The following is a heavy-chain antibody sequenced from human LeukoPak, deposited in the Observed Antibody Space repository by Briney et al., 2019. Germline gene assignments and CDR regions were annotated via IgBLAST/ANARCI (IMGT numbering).Heavy chain of an antibody. Sequence: GGSLRLSCAASGFTFSSYSMNWVRQAPGKGLEWVSSISSSSYIYYSDSVKGRFTISRDNDKNSLYLQMNSLRAEDTAVYYCARDSPNAYDFWSGYLDLGYMDVWGKGTTVTVSS. CDR1: GFTFSSYS. V-gene: IGHV3-21*01. CDR3: ARDSPNAYDFWSGYLDLGYMDV. D-gene: IGHD3-3*01. J-gene: IGHJ6*03. CDR2: ISSSSYI.